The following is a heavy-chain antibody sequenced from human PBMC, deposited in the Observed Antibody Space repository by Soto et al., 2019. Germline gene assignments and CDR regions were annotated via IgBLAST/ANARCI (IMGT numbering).Heavy chain of an antibody. Sequence: GGSLRLSCAASGFTFSSYAMHWVRQAPGKGLEWVAVISYDGSNKYYADSVKGRFTISRNNSKNTLYLQMNSLRAEDTAVYYCAREVFTAMVRGATYYFDYWGQGTLVTVSS. J-gene: IGHJ4*02. CDR2: ISYDGSNK. V-gene: IGHV3-30-3*01. CDR1: GFTFSSYA. CDR3: AREVFTAMVRGATYYFDY. D-gene: IGHD3-10*01.